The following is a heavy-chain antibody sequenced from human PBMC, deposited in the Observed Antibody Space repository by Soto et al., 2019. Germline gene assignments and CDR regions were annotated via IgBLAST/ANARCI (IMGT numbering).Heavy chain of an antibody. J-gene: IGHJ4*02. CDR2: IKSDGTVT. CDR3: ARENYDFWSGYYLDY. V-gene: IGHV3-74*01. CDR1: GITFSTYR. Sequence: EVQLVESGGGLVQPGGSLRLSCVVSGITFSTYRMHWVRQAPGKGLVWVSHIKSDGTVTHYTDSVRGRFIISRDNAKNTWFLQMNNLRAEDTAVYYCARENYDFWSGYYLDYWGQGTLVTVSS. D-gene: IGHD3-3*01.